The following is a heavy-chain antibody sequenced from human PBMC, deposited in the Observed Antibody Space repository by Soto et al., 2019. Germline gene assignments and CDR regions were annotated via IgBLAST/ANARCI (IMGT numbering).Heavy chain of an antibody. CDR1: GFTFSSYA. J-gene: IGHJ5*01. CDR2: ISSSGGST. CDR3: AKDPVAAAGTCWFDS. V-gene: IGHV3-23*01. D-gene: IGHD6-13*01. Sequence: EVQLLESGGGLVQPGGSLRLSCAASGFTFSSYAVSWVRQAPGKGLEWVSGISSSGGSTYYADSVKGRFTISRDNSKNTLDLQMNSLRAEDTAVYYCAKDPVAAAGTCWFDSWGQGTLVTVSS.